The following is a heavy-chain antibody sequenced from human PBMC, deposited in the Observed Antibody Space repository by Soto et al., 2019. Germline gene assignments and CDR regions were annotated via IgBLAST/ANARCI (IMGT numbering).Heavy chain of an antibody. D-gene: IGHD1-26*01. V-gene: IGHV4-39*01. J-gene: IGHJ5*02. CDR1: GGSITSSSYY. CDR2: IYYSGST. CDR3: TTQEVGGSYVYTFDP. Sequence: SETLSLTCTVSGGSITSSSYYWGWIRQPPGKGLEWIGSIYYSGSTYYNPSLKSRVTISVDTSKNQFSLKLSSVTAADTAVYYCTTQEVGGSYVYTFDPWGQGTLVTVSS.